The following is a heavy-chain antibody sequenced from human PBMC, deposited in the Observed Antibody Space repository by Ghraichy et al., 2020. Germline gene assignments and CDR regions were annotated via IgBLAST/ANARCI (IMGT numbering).Heavy chain of an antibody. J-gene: IGHJ4*02. V-gene: IGHV3-9*01. D-gene: IGHD3-10*01. CDR1: GFTFDDYA. CDR2: LSWNSVKI. Sequence: GGSLRLSCAASGFTFDDYAMHWVRQAPGKGLEWVAGLSWNSVKIAYADSVKGRLTVSRDNAKNSLYLEMNSLRLEDTAFYYCVKGFGELFANHFDSWGQGSLVTVSS. CDR3: VKGFGELFANHFDS.